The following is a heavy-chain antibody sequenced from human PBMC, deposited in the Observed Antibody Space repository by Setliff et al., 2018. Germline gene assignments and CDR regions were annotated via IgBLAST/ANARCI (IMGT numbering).Heavy chain of an antibody. CDR1: GYSISSGYY. D-gene: IGHD3-9*01. CDR2: IYHSGST. CDR3: ARGLPYYDILTGYYRTPPDY. J-gene: IGHJ4*02. Sequence: SETLSLTCTVSGYSISSGYYWGWIRQPPGKGLEWIGSIYHSGSTYYNPSLKSRVTISVDTSKNQFSLKLSSVTAADTAVYYCARGLPYYDILTGYYRTPPDYWGQGTLVTVSS. V-gene: IGHV4-38-2*02.